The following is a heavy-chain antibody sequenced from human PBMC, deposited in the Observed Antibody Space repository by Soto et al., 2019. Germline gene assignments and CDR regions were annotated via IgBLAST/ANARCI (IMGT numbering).Heavy chain of an antibody. Sequence: QVQLVQSGAEVKKPGASVKVSCKASGYTFTSYGISWVRQAPGQGLEWMGWISAYNGNTNYAQKLQGRVTMTTDTSTSTAYRELRSLRSDDTAVYYCARVATVVTPDLCYFDYWGQGTLVTVSS. J-gene: IGHJ4*02. V-gene: IGHV1-18*01. D-gene: IGHD4-17*01. CDR2: ISAYNGNT. CDR1: GYTFTSYG. CDR3: ARVATVVTPDLCYFDY.